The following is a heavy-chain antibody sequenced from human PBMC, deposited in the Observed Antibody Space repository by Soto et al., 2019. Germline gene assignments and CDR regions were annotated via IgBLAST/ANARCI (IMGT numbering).Heavy chain of an antibody. CDR3: TWTFINSQDGFDL. V-gene: IGHV1-46*01. CDR1: GYSFTSYY. D-gene: IGHD3-16*01. Sequence: PSLKVSCKASGYSFTSYYMPWVRQAPGQGLEYMGVIHPNGGGTSYAQKFQGRVTMTSDTSTSIVYMELSSLRSDDTAVYYCTWTFINSQDGFDLWGQGTLVTVSS. J-gene: IGHJ4*02. CDR2: IHPNGGGT.